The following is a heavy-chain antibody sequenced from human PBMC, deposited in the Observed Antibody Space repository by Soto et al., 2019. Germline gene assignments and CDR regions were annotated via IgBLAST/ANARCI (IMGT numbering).Heavy chain of an antibody. J-gene: IGHJ4*02. CDR3: TTVRWLQNENDY. CDR1: GFTFSNAW. Sequence: EVQLVESGGGLVKPGGSLRLSCIGSGFTFSNAWMNWVRQAPGKGLEWVGRIKSNIDGGTTDYAAPVKGRFTISRDDSKNTLYLQMNSLKTEDTAVFYCTTVRWLQNENDYWGQGTLVTVSS. V-gene: IGHV3-15*07. D-gene: IGHD5-12*01. CDR2: IKSNIDGGTT.